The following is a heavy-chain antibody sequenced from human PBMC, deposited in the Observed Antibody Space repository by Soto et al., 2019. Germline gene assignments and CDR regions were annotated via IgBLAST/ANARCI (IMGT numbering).Heavy chain of an antibody. J-gene: IGHJ3*02. D-gene: IGHD3-9*01. CDR3: AIDILTGYYKRPHAFDI. Sequence: GASVKVSCKASGVTFSSYAISWVRQAPGQGLEWMGGIIPIFGTANYAQKFQGRVTITADKSTSTAYMELSSLRSEDTAVYYCAIDILTGYYKRPHAFDIWGQGTMVTVS. CDR2: IIPIFGTA. CDR1: GVTFSSYA. V-gene: IGHV1-69*06.